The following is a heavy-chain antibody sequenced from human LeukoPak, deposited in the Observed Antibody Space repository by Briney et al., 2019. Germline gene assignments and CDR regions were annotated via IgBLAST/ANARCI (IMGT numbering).Heavy chain of an antibody. Sequence: PSETLSLTCAPSGGSLSGYYWSWIRQFPGKGLEWIAYMSYIGSTNYNPSLRSRVTISIDTSKNQLSLTLTSVTAADTAVYYCASWSTSSYYVTRVDHWGQGTLVTVSS. CDR2: MSYIGST. D-gene: IGHD3-22*01. CDR3: ASWSTSSYYVTRVDH. J-gene: IGHJ4*02. V-gene: IGHV4-59*12. CDR1: GGSLSGYY.